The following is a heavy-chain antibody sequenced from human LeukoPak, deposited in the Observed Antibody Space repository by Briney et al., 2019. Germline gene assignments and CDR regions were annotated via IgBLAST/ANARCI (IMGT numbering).Heavy chain of an antibody. J-gene: IGHJ5*02. CDR3: ARDLGEIQLWLRDWFDP. V-gene: IGHV1-69*05. CDR2: IIPIFGTA. CDR1: GGTFSSYA. Sequence: ASVKVSCKASGGTFSSYAISWVRQAPGQGREWMGGIIPIFGTANYAQKFQGRVTITTDESTSTAYMELSSLRSEDTAVYYCARDLGEIQLWLRDWFDPWGQGTLVTVSS. D-gene: IGHD5-18*01.